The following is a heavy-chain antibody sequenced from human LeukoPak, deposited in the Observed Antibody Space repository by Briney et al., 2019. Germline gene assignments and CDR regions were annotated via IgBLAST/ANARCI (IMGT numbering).Heavy chain of an antibody. D-gene: IGHD3-22*01. Sequence: GGSLKLSCAASGFTFSGSAMHWVRQASGKGLEWVGRIRSKGNSYATAYAASGKGRFTISRDDYKHTAYLQMNSLKTEDTAVYYCTRGYYYDSSGYQDDWGQGTLVTVSS. J-gene: IGHJ4*02. CDR2: IRSKGNSYAT. V-gene: IGHV3-73*01. CDR1: GFTFSGSA. CDR3: TRGYYYDSSGYQDD.